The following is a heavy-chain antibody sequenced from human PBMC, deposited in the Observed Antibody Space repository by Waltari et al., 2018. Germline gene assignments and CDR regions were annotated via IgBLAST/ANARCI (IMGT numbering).Heavy chain of an antibody. V-gene: IGHV3-30-3*01. Sequence: QVQLVESGGGVVQPGRSLRLSCAASGFTFSSYAMHWVRQAPGKGLEWVAVISYDGSNKYYADSVKGRFTISRDNSKNTLYLQMNSLRAEDTAVYYCARDKNYYDSSGYYYGISGYWGQGTLVTVS. D-gene: IGHD3-22*01. CDR2: ISYDGSNK. J-gene: IGHJ4*02. CDR3: ARDKNYYDSSGYYYGISGY. CDR1: GFTFSSYA.